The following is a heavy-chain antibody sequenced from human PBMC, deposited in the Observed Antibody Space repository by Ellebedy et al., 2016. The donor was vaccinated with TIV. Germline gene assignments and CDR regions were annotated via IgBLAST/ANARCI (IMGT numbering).Heavy chain of an antibody. CDR3: GRHGVDSPVDH. Sequence: MPSETLSLTCSVSGDSISDNGHYWGWFRQPPGRGLEWIGTIYFSGRTYYNPSLKSRVTISVDTSMTQFSLKMTSVTAADTAVYSCGRHGVDSPVDHWGQGTPVTVSS. J-gene: IGHJ4*02. CDR1: GDSISDNGHY. CDR2: IYFSGRT. V-gene: IGHV4-39*01. D-gene: IGHD5-18*01.